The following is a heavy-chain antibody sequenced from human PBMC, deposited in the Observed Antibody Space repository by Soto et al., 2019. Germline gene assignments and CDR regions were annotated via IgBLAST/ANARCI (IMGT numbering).Heavy chain of an antibody. J-gene: IGHJ4*02. Sequence: ASVKVSCKASGYTFTSFGISWVRQAPGQGLEWMGWISAYNGNTNYAQKLQGRVTITRDTSASTAYMELSSLRSEDTAVYYCARDRDIDYWGQGTLVTVS. CDR3: ARDRDIDY. V-gene: IGHV1-18*01. CDR1: GYTFTSFG. CDR2: ISAYNGNT.